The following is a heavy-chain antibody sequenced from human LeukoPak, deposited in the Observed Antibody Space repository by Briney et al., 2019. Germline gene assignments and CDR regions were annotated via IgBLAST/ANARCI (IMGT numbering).Heavy chain of an antibody. V-gene: IGHV4-59*08. Sequence: SETLSLTCTVSGDSFSYFYWSWIRQPPGKGLEWIGYIYNSGSTNYNPSLKSRVTISLDTSKNQFSLKLSSVTAADTAVYYCARHRIPRMVRGVRSWFDPWGQGTLVTVSS. D-gene: IGHD3-10*01. CDR1: GDSFSYFY. CDR2: IYNSGST. CDR3: ARHRIPRMVRGVRSWFDP. J-gene: IGHJ5*02.